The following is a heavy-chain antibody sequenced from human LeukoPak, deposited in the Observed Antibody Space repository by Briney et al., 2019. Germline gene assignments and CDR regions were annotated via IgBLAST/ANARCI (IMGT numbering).Heavy chain of an antibody. CDR2: ISSSSSYI. J-gene: IGHJ4*02. CDR3: ARASYYYDSSGYFSY. V-gene: IGHV3-21*01. D-gene: IGHD3-22*01. Sequence: GGSLRLSCGASGFTFSSYSMNWVRQAPGKGLELVSSISSSSSYIYYADSVKGRFTISRDNAKNSLYLQMNSLRAEDTAVYYCARASYYYDSSGYFSYWGQGTLVTVSS. CDR1: GFTFSSYS.